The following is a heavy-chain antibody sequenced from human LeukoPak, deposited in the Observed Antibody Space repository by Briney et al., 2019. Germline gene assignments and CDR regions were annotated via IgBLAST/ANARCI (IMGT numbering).Heavy chain of an antibody. CDR2: INPSGGST. J-gene: IGHJ4*02. Sequence: ASVKVSCKESGYTFTSYYMHWVRQAPGQGLEWMGIINPSGGSTSYAQKFQGRVTMTRDTSTSTVYMELSSLRSEDTAVYYCARDSIFGVVTAHFDYWGQGTLVTVSS. D-gene: IGHD3-3*01. CDR3: ARDSIFGVVTAHFDY. V-gene: IGHV1-46*01. CDR1: GYTFTSYY.